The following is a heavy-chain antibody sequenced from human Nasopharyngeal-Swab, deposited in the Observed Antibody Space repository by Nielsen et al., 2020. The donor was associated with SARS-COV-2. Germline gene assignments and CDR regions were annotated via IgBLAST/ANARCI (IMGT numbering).Heavy chain of an antibody. CDR1: GGSISSSSYY. J-gene: IGHJ4*02. CDR3: ARREYGSGSSKYYFDY. CDR2: IYYSGST. V-gene: IGHV4-39*01. Sequence: GSLRLSCTVSGGSISSSSYYWGWIRQPPGKGLEWIGSIYYSGSTYYNPSLKSRVTISVDTSKNQFSLKLSSVTAADTAVYYCARREYGSGSSKYYFDYWGQGTLVTVSS. D-gene: IGHD3-10*01.